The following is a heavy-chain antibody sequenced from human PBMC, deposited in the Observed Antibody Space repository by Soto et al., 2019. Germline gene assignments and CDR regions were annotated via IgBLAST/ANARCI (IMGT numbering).Heavy chain of an antibody. Sequence: SETLSLTCTVSGGSISSYYWSWIRQPPGKGLEWIGYIYYSGSTNYNPSIKSRVTISVDTSKNQFSLKLSSVTAADTAVYYCAIVQYCGGDCYSYYYYYYMDVWGKGTTVTVSS. D-gene: IGHD2-21*01. CDR2: IYYSGST. V-gene: IGHV4-59*01. CDR1: GGSISSYY. J-gene: IGHJ6*03. CDR3: AIVQYCGGDCYSYYYYYYMDV.